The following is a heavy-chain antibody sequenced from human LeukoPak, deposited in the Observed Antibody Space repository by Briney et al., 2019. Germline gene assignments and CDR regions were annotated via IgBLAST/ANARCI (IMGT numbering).Heavy chain of an antibody. CDR2: IKHDGTEK. CDR3: AAFVGIVSGTYTVPGGLLV. CDR1: EFSPTNFW. V-gene: IGHV3-7*01. Sequence: GGSLRLSCVASEFSPTNFWMTWVRRAPGRGLEWVANIKHDGTEKFYVDSVKGRFTISRDNAKNSLYLQMNSLRAEDTAVYYWAAFVGIVSGTYTVPGGLLVWGKGTTVTVSS. J-gene: IGHJ6*04. D-gene: IGHD2-2*03.